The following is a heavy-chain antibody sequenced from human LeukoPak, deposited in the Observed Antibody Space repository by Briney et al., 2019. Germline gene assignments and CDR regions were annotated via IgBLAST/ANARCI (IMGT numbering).Heavy chain of an antibody. CDR2: IYYSGST. Sequence: PSETLSLTCTVSGGSVSSADYYWSWIRQPPGEGLEWTGYIYYSGSTNYNPSLKSRVTISVDTSKNQFSLKLNSVTAADTAVYYCARNPFTMGWYFDLWGRGTLLTVSS. CDR3: ARNPFTMGWYFDL. J-gene: IGHJ2*01. CDR1: GGSVSSADYY. D-gene: IGHD3-10*01. V-gene: IGHV4-61*08.